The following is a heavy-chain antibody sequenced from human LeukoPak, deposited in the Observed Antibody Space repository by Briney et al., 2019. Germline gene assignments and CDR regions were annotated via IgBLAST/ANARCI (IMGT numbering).Heavy chain of an antibody. J-gene: IGHJ4*02. CDR2: ISGSGGST. CDR1: GLTVTIYS. D-gene: IGHD3-22*01. Sequence: GRSLSLSCAASGLTVTIYSIRWVRQAQGKGLEWVSSISGSGGSTYYADSVKGRYTSSRDNSNNTLYLQMNRLRAEDTAVYYCSKDFLFNYYDSSGYYFDYWGQGTLVTVSS. V-gene: IGHV3-23*01. CDR3: SKDFLFNYYDSSGYYFDY.